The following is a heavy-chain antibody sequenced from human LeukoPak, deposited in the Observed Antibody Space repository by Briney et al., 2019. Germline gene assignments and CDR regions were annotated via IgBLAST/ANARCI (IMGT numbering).Heavy chain of an antibody. J-gene: IGHJ4*02. V-gene: IGHV3-30-3*01. D-gene: IGHD2-8*01. Sequence: GGSLRLSCAASGFTFSSYAMHWVRQAPGKGLEWVAVISYDGSNKYYADSVKGRFTISRDNSKNSLYLQMNSLRAEDTAVYYCARGPHTNGVYYWGQGTLVTVSS. CDR3: ARGPHTNGVYY. CDR2: ISYDGSNK. CDR1: GFTFSSYA.